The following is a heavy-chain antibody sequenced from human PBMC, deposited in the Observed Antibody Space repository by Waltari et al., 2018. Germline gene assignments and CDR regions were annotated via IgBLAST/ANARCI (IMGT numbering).Heavy chain of an antibody. CDR1: GGSISSREYS. CDR3: AREFRQTSGDYGWFDP. V-gene: IGHV4-30-2*01. Sequence: QVQLQESGSGLVKPSQTLSLTCTVSGGSISSREYSWSWIRQPPGKDLEWIGYIYHIGSAYYSPSLKSRATISLDRSTNQFSLRLNSVTATDTAVYYCAREFRQTSGDYGWFDPWGQGILVTVSA. CDR2: IYHIGSA. D-gene: IGHD4-17*01. J-gene: IGHJ5*02.